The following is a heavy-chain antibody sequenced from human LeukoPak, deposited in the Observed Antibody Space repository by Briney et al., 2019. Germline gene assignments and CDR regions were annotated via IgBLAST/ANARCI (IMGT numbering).Heavy chain of an antibody. CDR1: GGTFSNDS. V-gene: IGHV1-69*13. J-gene: IGHJ4*02. CDR3: ARLGEKADFDY. CDR2: ITPIFDTP. D-gene: IGHD3-16*01. Sequence: ASVKVSCKVSGGTFSNDSITWVRQAPGQGLEWVGGITPIFDTPNYAPKLQGRLTINADGSTSTVYMELRSLRSEDTAVYFCARLGEKADFDYWGQGTLVTVSS.